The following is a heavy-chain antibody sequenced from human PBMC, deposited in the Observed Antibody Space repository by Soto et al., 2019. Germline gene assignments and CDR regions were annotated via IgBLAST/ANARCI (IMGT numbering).Heavy chain of an antibody. D-gene: IGHD6-13*01. Sequence: ASVKVSCKASGGTFSSYAISWVRQAPGQGLEWMGGIIPIFGTANYAQKFQGRVTITADESTSTAYMELSSLRSEDTAVYYCARENSIAAAGAVDYWGQGTLVTVSS. CDR1: GGTFSSYA. CDR3: ARENSIAAAGAVDY. V-gene: IGHV1-69*13. J-gene: IGHJ4*02. CDR2: IIPIFGTA.